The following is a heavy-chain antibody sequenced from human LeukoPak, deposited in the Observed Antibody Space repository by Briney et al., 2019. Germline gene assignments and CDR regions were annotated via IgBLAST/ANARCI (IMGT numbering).Heavy chain of an antibody. V-gene: IGHV1-69*05. Sequence: ASVKVSCKASGGTFSSYAISWVRQAPGQGLEWMGGIIPIFGTANYAQKFQGRVTITTDESTSTAYMELSSLRSEDTAVYYCARSATIMGLYYYYMDVWGKGTTVTVSS. CDR1: GGTFSSYA. CDR2: IIPIFGTA. CDR3: ARSATIMGLYYYYMDV. J-gene: IGHJ6*03. D-gene: IGHD1-26*01.